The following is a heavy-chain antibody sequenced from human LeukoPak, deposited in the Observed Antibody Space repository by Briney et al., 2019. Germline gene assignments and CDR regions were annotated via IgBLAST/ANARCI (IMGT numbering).Heavy chain of an antibody. Sequence: AGESLKISCAASGFTFSDYYMSWIRQAPGKGLEWVSYISSSGSTIYYADSVKGRFTISRDNAKNSLYLQMNSLRAEDTAVYYCASSIQLWPPFYYGMDVWGQGTTVTVSS. CDR2: ISSSGSTI. V-gene: IGHV3-11*01. CDR3: ASSIQLWPPFYYGMDV. D-gene: IGHD5-18*01. J-gene: IGHJ6*02. CDR1: GFTFSDYY.